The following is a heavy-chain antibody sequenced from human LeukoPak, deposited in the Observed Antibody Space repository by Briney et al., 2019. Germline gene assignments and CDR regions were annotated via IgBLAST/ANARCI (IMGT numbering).Heavy chain of an antibody. CDR3: ARETPRRGETRDGYR. CDR2: IKPDGSET. J-gene: IGHJ4*02. CDR1: GLTFRTHW. Sequence: PGGSLRLSCAASGLTFRTHWMNWVRQAPGKGLEWVANIKPDGSETYYADSVKGRFTISRDNPKNLLFLQINSLRVEDTAVYYCARETPRRGETRDGYRWGQGTVVTVSS. D-gene: IGHD5-24*01. V-gene: IGHV3-7*01.